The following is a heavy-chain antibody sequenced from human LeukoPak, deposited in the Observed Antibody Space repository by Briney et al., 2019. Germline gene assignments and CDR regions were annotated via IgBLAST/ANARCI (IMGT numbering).Heavy chain of an antibody. CDR2: INAGNGDT. Sequence: ASVKVSCKASGYTFIAYAMHWVRQAPGQRLEWMGWINAGNGDTKYSRKFQGRVTITRNTSASTAYMELSSLRSEDTAVYYCARQNFGSVRWFDPWGQGTLVTVSS. CDR1: GYTFIAYA. CDR3: ARQNFGSVRWFDP. V-gene: IGHV1-3*01. D-gene: IGHD3-10*01. J-gene: IGHJ5*02.